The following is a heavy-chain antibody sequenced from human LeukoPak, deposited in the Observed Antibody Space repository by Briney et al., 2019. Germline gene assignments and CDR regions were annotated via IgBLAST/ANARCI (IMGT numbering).Heavy chain of an antibody. CDR3: ARDDSSRHDAFDI. Sequence: GGSLRLSCAASGFTFSSYSMNWVRQAPGKGLEWVSSISSSSSYIYYADSVKGRFTISRDNAKNSLYLQTNSLRAEDTAVYYCARDDSSRHDAFDIWGQGTMVTVSS. V-gene: IGHV3-21*01. J-gene: IGHJ3*02. D-gene: IGHD6-13*01. CDR1: GFTFSSYS. CDR2: ISSSSSYI.